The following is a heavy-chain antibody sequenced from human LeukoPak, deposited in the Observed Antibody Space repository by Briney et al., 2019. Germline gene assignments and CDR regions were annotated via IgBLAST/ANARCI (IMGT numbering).Heavy chain of an antibody. D-gene: IGHD1-26*01. CDR1: GYTFTSYD. Sequence: GASVKVSCKASGYTFTSYDINWVRQATGQGLEWMGWMNPNSGNTGYAQKFQGRVTMTRNTSISTAYMELSSLRSEDTAVYYCAREWDPTLGYYYGMDVWGQGTTVTVSS. CDR2: MNPNSGNT. J-gene: IGHJ6*02. V-gene: IGHV1-8*01. CDR3: AREWDPTLGYYYGMDV.